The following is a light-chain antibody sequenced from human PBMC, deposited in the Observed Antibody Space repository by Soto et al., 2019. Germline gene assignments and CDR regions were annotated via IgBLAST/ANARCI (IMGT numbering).Light chain of an antibody. J-gene: IGKJ5*01. V-gene: IGKV1-33*01. CDR3: QQFDDLPAIT. CDR2: DAS. Sequence: DIQMTQSPPSLSASVGDRVTITCQASQDISNHLHRYQQKSGKAPELLISDASNLETGVPSRFGGSGSGTDFTFTISSLQPEDIATYYCQQFDDLPAITFGQGTRLEIK. CDR1: QDISNH.